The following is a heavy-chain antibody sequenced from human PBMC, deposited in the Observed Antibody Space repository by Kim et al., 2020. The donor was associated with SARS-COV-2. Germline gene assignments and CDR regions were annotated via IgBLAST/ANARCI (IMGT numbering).Heavy chain of an antibody. CDR3: ARDAHPLSGYFDALEI. Sequence: ASVKVSCKASGYTLTNYGISWVRQAPGQGLLWMGWINTHKGDTNYARTLQGRVTMTTDASTNTAYMELRSLRSDDTAVYYCARDAHPLSGYFDALEIWGQGTMVTVSS. D-gene: IGHD3-22*01. J-gene: IGHJ3*02. CDR1: GYTLTNYG. CDR2: INTHKGDT. V-gene: IGHV1-18*01.